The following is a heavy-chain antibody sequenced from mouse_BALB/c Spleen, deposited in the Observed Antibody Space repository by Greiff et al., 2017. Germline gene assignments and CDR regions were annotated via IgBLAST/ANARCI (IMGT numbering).Heavy chain of an antibody. CDR3: ARGGYDYEAYYAMDY. CDR1: GFDFSRYW. Sequence: EVQLVESGGGLVQPGGSLKLSCAASGFDFSRYWMSWVRQAPGKGLEWIGEINPDSSTINYTPSLKDKFIISRDNAKNTLYLQMSKVRSEDTALYYCARGGYDYEAYYAMDYWGQGTSVTVSS. V-gene: IGHV4-1*02. J-gene: IGHJ4*01. D-gene: IGHD2-4*01. CDR2: INPDSSTI.